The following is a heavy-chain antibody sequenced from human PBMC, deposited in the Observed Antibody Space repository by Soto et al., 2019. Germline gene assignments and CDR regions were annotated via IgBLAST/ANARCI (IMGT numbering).Heavy chain of an antibody. CDR2: IIPILGIA. D-gene: IGHD2-21*01. V-gene: IGHV1-69*08. CDR3: ARDPSAGDSAGY. J-gene: IGHJ4*02. CDR1: GGTFSSYT. Sequence: QVQLVQSGAEVKKPGSSVKVSCKASGGTFSSYTISWVRQAPGQGLEWMGRIIPILGIANYTQKFQGRVTITADKSTSTAYMELSSLRSEDTAVYYCARDPSAGDSAGYWGQGTLVTVSS.